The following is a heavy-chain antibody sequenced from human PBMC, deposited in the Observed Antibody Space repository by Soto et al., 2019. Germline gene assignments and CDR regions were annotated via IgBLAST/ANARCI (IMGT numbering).Heavy chain of an antibody. V-gene: IGHV4-31*03. CDR3: ARGVGSGWLNWFDT. Sequence: QVQLQESGPGLVKPSQTLSLTCTVSGGSISSGGYYWSWIRQHPGKGLEWIGYIYYSGSTYYNPSLRSRVTISVDTSKNQFSLKLSSVTAADTAVYYCARGVGSGWLNWFDTWGQGTLVTVSS. D-gene: IGHD6-19*01. CDR1: GGSISSGGYY. J-gene: IGHJ5*02. CDR2: IYYSGST.